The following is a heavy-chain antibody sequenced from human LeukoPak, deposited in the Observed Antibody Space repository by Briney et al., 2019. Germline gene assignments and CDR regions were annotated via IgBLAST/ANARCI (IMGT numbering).Heavy chain of an antibody. CDR1: GFTFSSYS. CDR2: ISSSSSYI. CDR3: ARDSTSYYDFWSGYCFDY. J-gene: IGHJ4*02. D-gene: IGHD3-3*01. V-gene: IGHV3-21*01. Sequence: PGGSLRLSCAASGFTFSSYSMNWVRQAPGKGLEWVSSISSSSSYIYYADSVKGRFTISRDNAKNSLYLQMNSLRAEDTAVYYCARDSTSYYDFWSGYCFDYWGQGTLVTVSP.